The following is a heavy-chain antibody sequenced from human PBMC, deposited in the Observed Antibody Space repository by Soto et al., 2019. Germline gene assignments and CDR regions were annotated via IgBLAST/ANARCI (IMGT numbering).Heavy chain of an antibody. J-gene: IGHJ4*02. V-gene: IGHV3-49*04. CDR3: TRDPIGIAG. D-gene: IGHD1-20*01. CDR2: IRSKAYGGTT. CDR1: GFTFGDYA. Sequence: GGSLRLPCTASGFTFGDYAMSWVRQAPGKGLEWVGFIRSKAYGGTTEYAASVKGRFTISRDDSKSIAYLQMNSLKTEDTAVYYCTRDPIGIAGWGQGTLVTVSS.